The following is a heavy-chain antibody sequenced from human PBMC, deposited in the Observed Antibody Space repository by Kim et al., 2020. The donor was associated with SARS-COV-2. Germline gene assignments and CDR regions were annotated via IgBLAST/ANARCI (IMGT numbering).Heavy chain of an antibody. J-gene: IGHJ3*02. V-gene: IGHV3-73*01. D-gene: IGHD6-19*01. Sequence: SVKNRFTISRDDSKHPAYLQMNSLKAEDTAVYYCASVNPIAGGWYDAFDIWGQGTMVTVSS. CDR3: ASVNPIAGGWYDAFDI.